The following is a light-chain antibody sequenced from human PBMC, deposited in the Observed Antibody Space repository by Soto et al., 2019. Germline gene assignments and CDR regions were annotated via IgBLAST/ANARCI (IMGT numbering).Light chain of an antibody. CDR2: LEGSGSY. CDR3: ETWDSSTRV. CDR1: SGHSSYI. Sequence: QLVLTQSSSASASLGSSVKLTCTLSSGHSSYIIAWHHQQPGKAPRYLMKLEGSGSYNKGSGVPDRFSGSSSGADRYLTISNLQFEEEANYYCETWDSSTRVFGGGTKLTVL. J-gene: IGLJ2*01. V-gene: IGLV4-60*02.